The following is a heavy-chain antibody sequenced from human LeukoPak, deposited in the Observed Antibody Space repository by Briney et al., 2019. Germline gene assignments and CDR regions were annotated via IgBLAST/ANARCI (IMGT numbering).Heavy chain of an antibody. D-gene: IGHD1-26*01. V-gene: IGHV4-59*01. CDR1: SGSISSYY. CDR2: VYYSGRI. CDR3: AGAYSGTYYYFDY. J-gene: IGHJ4*02. Sequence: PSETLSLTCTVSSGSISSYYWSWIRQPPGKGLEWIGYVYYSGRINYNPSLKSRVTISLDTSKNQFSLKLRSVTAADTAVYYCAGAYSGTYYYFDYWGQGTLVTVSS.